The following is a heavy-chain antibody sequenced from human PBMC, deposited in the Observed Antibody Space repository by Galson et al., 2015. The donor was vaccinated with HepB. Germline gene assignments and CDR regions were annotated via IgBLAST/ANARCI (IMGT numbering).Heavy chain of an antibody. CDR1: GFTFSSYA. Sequence: SLRLSCAASGFTFSSYAMHWVRQAPGKGLEYVSAISSNGGSTYYADSVKGRFTISRDNSKNTLYLQMSSLRAEDTAVYYCVKDFSPGYSSTHDAFDIWGQGTMVTVSS. D-gene: IGHD6-13*01. CDR3: VKDFSPGYSSTHDAFDI. CDR2: ISSNGGST. J-gene: IGHJ3*02. V-gene: IGHV3-64D*06.